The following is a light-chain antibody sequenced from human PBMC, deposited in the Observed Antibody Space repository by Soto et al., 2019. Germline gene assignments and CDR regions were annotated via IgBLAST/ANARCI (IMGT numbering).Light chain of an antibody. V-gene: IGKV1-27*01. CDR3: QKYSSVIT. J-gene: IGKJ5*01. Sequence: DIQMTQSPSSLSASVGDRVTITCRASQGISSYLAWYQQKLGKVPKLLISAASTLQSGVPSRFSGSGSGTDFTLTISSLQPEHVATYYCQKYSSVITFGQGTRLEIK. CDR1: QGISSY. CDR2: AAS.